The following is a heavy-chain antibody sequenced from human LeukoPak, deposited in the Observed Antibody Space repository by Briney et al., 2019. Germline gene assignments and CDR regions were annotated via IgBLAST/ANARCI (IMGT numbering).Heavy chain of an antibody. CDR2: IIPIFGTA. CDR1: GGTFSSYA. V-gene: IGHV1-69*05. Sequence: SVKVSCKASGGTFSSYAISWVRQAPGQRLEWMGGIIPIFGTANYAQKFQGRVTITTDESTSTAYMELSSLRSEDTAVYYCARAYYYDSSEYWYFDLWGRGTLVTVSS. D-gene: IGHD3-22*01. J-gene: IGHJ2*01. CDR3: ARAYYYDSSEYWYFDL.